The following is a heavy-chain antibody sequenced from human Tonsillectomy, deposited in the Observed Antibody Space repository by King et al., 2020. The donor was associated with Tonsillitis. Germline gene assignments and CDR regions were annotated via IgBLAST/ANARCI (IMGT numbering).Heavy chain of an antibody. CDR2: INNSGGST. V-gene: IGHV3-23*04. CDR1: GFPFSTYA. Sequence: VQLVESGGGLVQPGGSLRLSCAASGFPFSTYAMSWVRQAPGKGLEWVSDINNSGGSTYYADSVKGRFTISRDNSKSTLFLQMNSLRAEDTAVYFCAKRYDTSGAYFGDEHFQHWGQGTLVTVSS. CDR3: AKRYDTSGAYFGDEHFQH. D-gene: IGHD3-22*01. J-gene: IGHJ1*01.